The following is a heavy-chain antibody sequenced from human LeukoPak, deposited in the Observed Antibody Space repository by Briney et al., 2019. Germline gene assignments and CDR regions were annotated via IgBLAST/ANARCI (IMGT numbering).Heavy chain of an antibody. CDR1: GFTFNSYS. Sequence: PGGSLRLSCAASGFTFNSYSMNWVRQAPGKGLEWVSYISSSSSTIYYADSVKGRFTISRDNAKNSLYLQMNSLRAEDTAVYYCARDSITIFGVVTLWGQGTLVTVSS. CDR2: ISSSSSTI. J-gene: IGHJ4*02. V-gene: IGHV3-48*01. D-gene: IGHD3-3*01. CDR3: ARDSITIFGVVTL.